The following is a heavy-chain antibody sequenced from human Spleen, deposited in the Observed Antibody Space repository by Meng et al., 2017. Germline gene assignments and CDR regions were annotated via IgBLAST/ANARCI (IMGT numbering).Heavy chain of an antibody. CDR3: ARDSPPTDFFWYFDL. CDR1: GGSFSDYY. V-gene: IGHV4-34*01. J-gene: IGHJ2*01. D-gene: IGHD3/OR15-3a*01. Sequence: QVQLQQWGAGLLKPSETLSLPCVGSGGSFSDYYWSWIRQPPGKGLEWIGEINHSGSTNYNPSLESRATISVDTSKNQFSLKLSSVTAADTAVYYCARDSPPTDFFWYFDLWGRGTLVTVSS. CDR2: INHSGST.